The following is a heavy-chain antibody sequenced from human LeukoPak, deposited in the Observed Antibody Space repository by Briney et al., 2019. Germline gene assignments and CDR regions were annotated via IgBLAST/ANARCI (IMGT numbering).Heavy chain of an antibody. CDR2: IYYSGST. CDR3: ARANPDIVVTQYYFDY. J-gene: IGHJ4*02. V-gene: IGHV4-59*01. Sequence: SETLSLTCTVSGGSISSYYWTWIRQPPGKGLEWIGYIYYSGSTNYNPSLKSRVTISVDTSKNQFSLKLSSVTAADTAVYYCARANPDIVVTQYYFDYWGQGTLVTVSS. CDR1: GGSISSYY. D-gene: IGHD5-12*01.